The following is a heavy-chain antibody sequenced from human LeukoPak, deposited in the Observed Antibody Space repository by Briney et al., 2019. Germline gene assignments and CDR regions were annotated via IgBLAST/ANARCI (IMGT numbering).Heavy chain of an antibody. CDR3: AREGPRVQPYYFDY. V-gene: IGHV1-69*13. J-gene: IGHJ4*02. CDR1: GYTFTGYH. Sequence: ASVKVSCKASGYTFTGYHIHWVRQAPGQGLEWMGGIIPIFGTANYAQKFQGRVTITADESTSTAYMELSSLRSEDTAVYYCAREGPRVQPYYFDYWGQGTLVTVSS. CDR2: IIPIFGTA.